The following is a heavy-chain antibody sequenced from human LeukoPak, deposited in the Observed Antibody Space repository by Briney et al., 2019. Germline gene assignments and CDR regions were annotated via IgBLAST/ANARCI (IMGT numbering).Heavy chain of an antibody. Sequence: GGSLRLSCSASGFTFSNYAMHWVRQAPGKGLEYVSAISSKGGITYYADSVKGRFTISRDNSKNALYLQMSNLRAEDTAVYYCVKRELGYCSSTSCYDSWGQGTLVTVSS. CDR1: GFTFSNYA. J-gene: IGHJ5*01. CDR3: VKRELGYCSSTSCYDS. CDR2: ISSKGGIT. D-gene: IGHD2-2*01. V-gene: IGHV3-64D*06.